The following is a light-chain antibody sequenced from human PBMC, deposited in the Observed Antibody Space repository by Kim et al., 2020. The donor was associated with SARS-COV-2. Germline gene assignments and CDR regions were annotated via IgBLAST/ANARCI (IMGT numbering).Light chain of an antibody. Sequence: SSELTQDPAVSVALGQTVRVACQGDSLRTYYATWYQQKPGQAPVLVIYGKNNRPSGIPDRFSGSSSGNTASLTITGAQAEDEADYYCHSRDSSGNHFYVFGPGTKVTVL. CDR1: SLRTYY. J-gene: IGLJ1*01. V-gene: IGLV3-19*01. CDR2: GKN. CDR3: HSRDSSGNHFYV.